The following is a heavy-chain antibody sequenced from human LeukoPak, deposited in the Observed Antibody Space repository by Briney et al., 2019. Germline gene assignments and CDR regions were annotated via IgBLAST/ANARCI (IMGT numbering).Heavy chain of an antibody. CDR1: GFTVSSNY. Sequence: GGSLRLSCAASGFTVSSNYRSWVRQAPGKGLEWVSVIYSGGSTYYADSVKGRFTISRDNSKNTLYLQMNSLRAEDTAVYYCARAAVAGTSFDYWGQGTLVTVSS. J-gene: IGHJ4*02. CDR2: IYSGGST. CDR3: ARAAVAGTSFDY. D-gene: IGHD6-19*01. V-gene: IGHV3-66*01.